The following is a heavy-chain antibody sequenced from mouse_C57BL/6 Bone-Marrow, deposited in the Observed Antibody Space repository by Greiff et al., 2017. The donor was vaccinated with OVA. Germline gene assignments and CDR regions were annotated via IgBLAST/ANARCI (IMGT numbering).Heavy chain of an antibody. CDR1: GYTFTSYG. D-gene: IGHD4-1*01. CDR3: ASLSNWEGEPLFAY. Sequence: VKLQQSGAELARPGASVKLSCKASGYTFTSYGISWVKQSTGQGLEWIGEFYPRSGNTYYNEKFKGKATLTAEKSSSTAYMELRSLTSEDSAVYFCASLSNWEGEPLFAYWGQGTLVTVSA. V-gene: IGHV1-81*01. CDR2: FYPRSGNT. J-gene: IGHJ3*01.